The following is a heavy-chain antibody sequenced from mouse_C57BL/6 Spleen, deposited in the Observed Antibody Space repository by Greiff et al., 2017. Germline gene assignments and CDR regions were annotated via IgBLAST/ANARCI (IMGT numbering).Heavy chain of an antibody. D-gene: IGHD2-5*01. CDR1: GYTFTSYW. V-gene: IGHV1-69*01. J-gene: IGHJ2*01. CDR3: ARSVYYSNYDY. Sequence: QVQLKQPGAELVMPGASVKLSCKASGYTFTSYWMHWVKQRPGQGLEWIGEIDPSDSYTNYNQKFKGKSTLTVDKSSSTAYMQLSSLTSEDSAVYYCARSVYYSNYDYWGQGTTLTVSS. CDR2: IDPSDSYT.